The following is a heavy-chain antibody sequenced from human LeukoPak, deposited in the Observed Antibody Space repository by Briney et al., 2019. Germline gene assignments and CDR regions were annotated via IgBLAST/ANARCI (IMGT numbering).Heavy chain of an antibody. CDR1: GGTFSSYA. CDR3: ARGYYDILTGYSNYYGMDV. J-gene: IGHJ6*02. V-gene: IGHV1-69*04. Sequence: SVKVSCKASGGTFSSYAISWVRQAPGQGLEWMGRILPILGIANYAQKFQGRVTITADKSTSTAYMELSSLRSEDTAVYYCARGYYDILTGYSNYYGMDVWGQGTTVTVSS. D-gene: IGHD3-9*01. CDR2: ILPILGIA.